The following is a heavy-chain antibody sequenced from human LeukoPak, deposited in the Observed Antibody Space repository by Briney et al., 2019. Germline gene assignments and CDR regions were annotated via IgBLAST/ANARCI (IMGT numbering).Heavy chain of an antibody. D-gene: IGHD2-15*01. CDR3: ARAFGSWGAFDI. Sequence: GGSLRLSCAASGFTFSGYAMHWVRQAPGKGLEWVAVISYDGSNKYYADSVKGRFTISRDNSKNTLYLQMNSLRAEDTAVYYCARAFGSWGAFDIWGQGTMVTVSS. CDR1: GFTFSGYA. J-gene: IGHJ3*02. V-gene: IGHV3-30*04. CDR2: ISYDGSNK.